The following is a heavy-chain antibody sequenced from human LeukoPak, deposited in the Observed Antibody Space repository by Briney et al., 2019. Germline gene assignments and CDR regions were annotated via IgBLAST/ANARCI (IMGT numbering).Heavy chain of an antibody. J-gene: IGHJ4*02. CDR2: IYYSGST. CDR3: ARAPDYYDSSRWDY. CDR1: GGSISSYY. D-gene: IGHD3-22*01. V-gene: IGHV4-59*01. Sequence: SETLSISCTVSGGSISSYYWSWIRQPPGKGLEGIGYIYYSGSTNYNPSLKSRVTISVDTSKNQCSLKLSSVTAADTAVYYCARAPDYYDSSRWDYWGQGTLVTVSS.